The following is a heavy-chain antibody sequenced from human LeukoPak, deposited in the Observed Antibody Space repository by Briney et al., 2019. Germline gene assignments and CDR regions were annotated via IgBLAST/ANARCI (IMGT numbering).Heavy chain of an antibody. Sequence: GGSLRLSCAASGFTFSSYAMHWVRQAPGKGLEWVAVISYDGSNKYYADSVKGRFTISRDTSKNTLFLQMNSLRAEDTAIYYCAKGAYDYIEMGYFDSWGQGTLVTVSS. J-gene: IGHJ4*02. CDR3: AKGAYDYIEMGYFDS. D-gene: IGHD5-12*01. CDR1: GFTFSSYA. V-gene: IGHV3-30*04. CDR2: ISYDGSNK.